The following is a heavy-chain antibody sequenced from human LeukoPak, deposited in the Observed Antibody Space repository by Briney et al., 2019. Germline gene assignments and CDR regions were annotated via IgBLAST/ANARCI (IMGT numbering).Heavy chain of an antibody. D-gene: IGHD6-13*01. CDR3: AVSPYSSSPDAFDI. V-gene: IGHV4-39*07. Sequence: SETLSLTCTVSGGSISSSSYYWGWIRQPPGKGLEWIGSIYYSGSTYYNPSLKSRVTISVDTSKNQFSLKLSSVTAADTAVYYCAVSPYSSSPDAFDIWGQGTMVTVSS. CDR1: GGSISSSSYY. J-gene: IGHJ3*02. CDR2: IYYSGST.